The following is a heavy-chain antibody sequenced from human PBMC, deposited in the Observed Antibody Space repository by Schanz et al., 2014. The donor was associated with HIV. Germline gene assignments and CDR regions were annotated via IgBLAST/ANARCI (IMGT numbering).Heavy chain of an antibody. Sequence: QVQLVQSGSEVKKDGASVRVSCKASGYTFTNYDVNWVRQAAGQGPEWMGWMNPNSGNTAYAQKFQGRITLTTDSPTNTAYLELRSLTSDDTAVYYCAREYSTWDRHFDYWGQGTLVTVSP. J-gene: IGHJ4*02. CDR1: GYTFTNYD. CDR2: MNPNSGNT. CDR3: AREYSTWDRHFDY. V-gene: IGHV1-8*02. D-gene: IGHD5-18*01.